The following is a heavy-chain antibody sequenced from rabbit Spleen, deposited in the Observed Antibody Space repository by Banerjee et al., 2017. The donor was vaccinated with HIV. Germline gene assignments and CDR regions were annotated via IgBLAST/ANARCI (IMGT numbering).Heavy chain of an antibody. CDR3: ARETSSGWGVVSFYFNL. D-gene: IGHD4-1*01. J-gene: IGHJ4*01. CDR1: GFDFSTYY. Sequence: HLVESGGGLVQPGGSLTLSCKGSGFDFSTYYMSWVRQAPGKGLEWIGYIDPFFGTTYYAGWVNGRFTISSHNAQNTLYLQLNSLTVADTATYFCARETSSGWGVVSFYFNLWGPGTLVTVS. CDR2: IDPFFGTT. V-gene: IGHV1S7*01.